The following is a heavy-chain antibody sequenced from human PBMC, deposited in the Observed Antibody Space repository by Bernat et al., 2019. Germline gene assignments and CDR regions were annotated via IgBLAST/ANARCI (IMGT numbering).Heavy chain of an antibody. Sequence: QVQLQESGPGLVKPSETLSLTCTVSGGSISSYYWSWIRQPPGKGLEWIWYIYYSGSTIYNPSLKSRVTISVDTSKNQFSLKLSSVTAADTAVYYCARFVVVVAATHFDYWGQGTLVTVSS. J-gene: IGHJ4*02. V-gene: IGHV4-59*08. D-gene: IGHD2-15*01. CDR3: ARFVVVVAATHFDY. CDR1: GGSISSYY. CDR2: IYYSGST.